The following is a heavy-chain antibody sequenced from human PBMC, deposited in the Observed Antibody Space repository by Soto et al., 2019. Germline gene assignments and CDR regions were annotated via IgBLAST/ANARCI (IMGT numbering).Heavy chain of an antibody. V-gene: IGHV3-74*01. Sequence: GGSLRLSCAASGFTFSSYWMHWVRQAPGKGLVWVSRINSDGSSTSYADSVKGRFTISRDNAKNSLYLQMNSLRAEDTAVYYCARGSGYPPWSPFDYWGQGTLVTVSS. CDR3: ARGSGYPPWSPFDY. CDR2: INSDGSST. D-gene: IGHD6-13*01. CDR1: GFTFSSYW. J-gene: IGHJ4*02.